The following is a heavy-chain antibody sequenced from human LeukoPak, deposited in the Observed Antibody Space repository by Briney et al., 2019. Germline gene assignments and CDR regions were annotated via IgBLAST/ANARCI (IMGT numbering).Heavy chain of an antibody. J-gene: IGHJ5*01. CDR2: ISGSGGST. CDR1: GFTFSSYV. V-gene: IGHV3-23*01. CDR3: AKSGYSSSWSNAAVYNWFDS. D-gene: IGHD6-13*01. Sequence: GGSLRLSCAASGFTFSSYVLNWVRQAPGKVLEWVSGISGSGGSTYYADSVKGRFTISRNNSKNTLDLKMKSLRAEDTAVYYCAKSGYSSSWSNAAVYNWFDSWGQGTPVTVSS.